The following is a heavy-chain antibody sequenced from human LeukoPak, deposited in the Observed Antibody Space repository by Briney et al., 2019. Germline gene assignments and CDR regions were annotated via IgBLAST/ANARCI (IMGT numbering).Heavy chain of an antibody. CDR2: ISGSGGST. Sequence: GGSLRLSCAASGFTFSSYPMSYLRQAPGKGLECFSAISGSGGSTYYAASVKGRFTISKVNSKNMLDLQLTSLRADGTAVHCCAKGRSTVPKWLQHWGQGALVTVSS. D-gene: IGHD4-17*01. CDR3: AKGRSTVPKWLQH. V-gene: IGHV3-23*01. CDR1: GFTFSSYP. J-gene: IGHJ1*01.